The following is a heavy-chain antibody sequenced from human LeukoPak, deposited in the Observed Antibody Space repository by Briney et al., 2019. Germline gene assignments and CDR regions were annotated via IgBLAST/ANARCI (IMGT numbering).Heavy chain of an antibody. V-gene: IGHV3-15*01. CDR2: IKSKTDGGTT. CDR1: GFTFSNAW. J-gene: IGHJ4*02. D-gene: IGHD3-10*01. CDR3: TRDRSYGY. Sequence: GGSLRLSCAASGFTFSNAWMSWVRQAPGKGLEWVGRIKSKTDGGTTDYAAPVKGRFTISGDDSNNTLYLQMNSLKAEDTALYYCTRDRSYGYWGQGTLVTVSS.